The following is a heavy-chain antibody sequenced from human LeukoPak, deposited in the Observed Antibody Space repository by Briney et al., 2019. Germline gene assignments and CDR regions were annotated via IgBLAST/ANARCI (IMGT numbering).Heavy chain of an antibody. V-gene: IGHV1-69*04. CDR2: IIPILGIA. CDR3: ARDRHYDSSGYYLDY. CDR1: GGTFSSYA. Sequence: ASVKVSCKASGGTFSSYATSWVRQAPGQGLEWMGRIIPILGIANYAQKFQGRVTITADKSTSTAYMELSSLRSEDTAVYYCARDRHYDSSGYYLDYWGQGTLVTVSS. D-gene: IGHD3-22*01. J-gene: IGHJ4*02.